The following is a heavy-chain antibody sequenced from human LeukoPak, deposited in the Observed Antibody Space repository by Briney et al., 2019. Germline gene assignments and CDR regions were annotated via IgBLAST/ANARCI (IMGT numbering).Heavy chain of an antibody. CDR3: AREKAVADNYFDY. V-gene: IGHV4-31*03. D-gene: IGHD6-19*01. J-gene: IGHJ4*02. CDR1: GGSISSGGYY. CDR2: IYYSGST. Sequence: SETLRLTCTVSGGSISSGGYYWSWIRQHPGKGLEWIGYIYYSGSTYYNPSLKSRVTISVDTSKNQFSLKLSSETAADTAVYYCAREKAVADNYFDYWGQGTLVTVSS.